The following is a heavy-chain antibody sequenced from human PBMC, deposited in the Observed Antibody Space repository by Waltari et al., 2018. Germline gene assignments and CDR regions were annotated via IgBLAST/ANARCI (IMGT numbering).Heavy chain of an antibody. D-gene: IGHD1-26*01. CDR1: GFTFDDYA. V-gene: IGHV3-43D*03. J-gene: IGHJ3*02. CDR2: ISWDGGST. Sequence: EVQLVESGGVVVQPGGSLRLSCAASGFTFDDYAMHWVRQAPGKGLEWVSLISWDGGSTYYADSVKGRFTISRDNSKNSLYLQMNSLRAEDTALYYCAKDVGATTHYDAFDIWGQGTMVTVSS. CDR3: AKDVGATTHYDAFDI.